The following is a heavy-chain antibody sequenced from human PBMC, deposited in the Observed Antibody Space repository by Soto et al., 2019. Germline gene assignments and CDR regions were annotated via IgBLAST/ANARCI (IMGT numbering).Heavy chain of an antibody. J-gene: IGHJ6*02. D-gene: IGHD3-9*01. CDR2: IYYSGST. Sequence: PSETLYLTCTVSGGSISSGDYYWSWIRQPTGKGLEWIGYIYYSGSTYYNPSLKSRVTISVDTSKNQFSLKLSSVTAADTAVYYCARDHYVYDILTGYGYYYGMDVWGQGTTVTVSS. V-gene: IGHV4-30-4*01. CDR3: ARDHYVYDILTGYGYYYGMDV. CDR1: GGSISSGDYY.